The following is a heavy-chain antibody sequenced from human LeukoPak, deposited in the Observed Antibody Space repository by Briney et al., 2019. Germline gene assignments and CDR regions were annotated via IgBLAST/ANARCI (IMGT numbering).Heavy chain of an antibody. CDR2: MSHDGNNK. Sequence: GGSLRLSCAASGFTFSNYGMHWVRQAPGKGLEWMAVMSHDGNNKNYADSVKGRFTISRDNPKNTLFLQMNSLRAEDTAVYYCAKGEGITGTATPDYWGQGTLLTVSS. CDR1: GFTFSNYG. J-gene: IGHJ4*02. D-gene: IGHD1-20*01. CDR3: AKGEGITGTATPDY. V-gene: IGHV3-30*18.